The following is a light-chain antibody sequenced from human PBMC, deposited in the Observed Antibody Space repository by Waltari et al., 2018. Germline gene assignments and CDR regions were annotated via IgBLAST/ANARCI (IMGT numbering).Light chain of an antibody. J-gene: IGLJ2*01. CDR3: QSFDNMLSGGVV. CDR2: GNN. Sequence: QSVLTQPPSVSGTPGQRVTIPCSGSTPHSGAGHDVPCSQHLPGTAPKLLIYGNNNRPSGVPDRFSGSKSGTSASLAITGLQADDEADYFCQSFDNMLSGGVVFGGGTKLAVL. V-gene: IGLV1-40*01. CDR1: TPHSGAGHD.